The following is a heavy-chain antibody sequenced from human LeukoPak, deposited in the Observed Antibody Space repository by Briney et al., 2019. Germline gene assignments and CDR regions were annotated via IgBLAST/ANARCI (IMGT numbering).Heavy chain of an antibody. Sequence: PGGSLRLSCAASGFTFSNYGMHWVRQAPGKGLEWVAVIWYDGTNKYYADSVKGRFTISRDNSKNTLYLQMNSLRAEDTAVYYCARDRELTSYDSAAFGIWGHGTMVTVSS. CDR3: ARDRELTSYDSAAFGI. D-gene: IGHD3-22*01. CDR1: GFTFSNYG. J-gene: IGHJ3*02. V-gene: IGHV3-33*01. CDR2: IWYDGTNK.